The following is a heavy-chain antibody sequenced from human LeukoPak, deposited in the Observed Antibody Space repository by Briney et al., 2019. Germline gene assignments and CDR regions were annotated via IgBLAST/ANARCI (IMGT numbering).Heavy chain of an antibody. Sequence: GGSLRHSCAPPRVTFIRYVMSRVRPALGRGVEWVSAISVSGGSTYKADTVKGRVTISRDNSKNTLYLQMNSLRAEDTAVDYCSKAPEPRYGDYPIFDYWGQGTLVTVSS. D-gene: IGHD4-17*01. CDR2: ISVSGGST. CDR3: SKAPEPRYGDYPIFDY. V-gene: IGHV3-23*01. J-gene: IGHJ4*02. CDR1: RVTFIRYV.